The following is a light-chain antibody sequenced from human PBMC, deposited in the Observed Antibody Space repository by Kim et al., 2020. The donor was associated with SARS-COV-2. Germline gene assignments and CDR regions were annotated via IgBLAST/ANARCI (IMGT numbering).Light chain of an antibody. CDR3: QQYNNWPLPCT. CDR2: LTS. J-gene: IGKJ2*02. CDR1: QTFGTN. Sequence: PGESATLSCRASQTFGTNLAWYQQKPGQAPRLLIYLTSTRATGVPARFSGSGSGTEFSLTISSLQSDDFATYYCQQYNNWPLPCTFGQGTKLEI. V-gene: IGKV3-15*01.